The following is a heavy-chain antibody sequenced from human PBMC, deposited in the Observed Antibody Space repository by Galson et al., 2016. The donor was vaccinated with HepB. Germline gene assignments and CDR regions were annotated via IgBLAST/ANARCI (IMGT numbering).Heavy chain of an antibody. J-gene: IGHJ4*02. D-gene: IGHD3-3*01. CDR3: AREKQAADYDFWSGFGPFDY. V-gene: IGHV3-23*01. Sequence: SLRLSCAASGFTFSSHAMSWVRQAPGKGLEWISVISDSGVSTYYADSVKGRFTISRDNSENTVYLQMNSLRAEDTALYYCAREKQAADYDFWSGFGPFDYWGQGTLVTVSS. CDR2: ISDSGVST. CDR1: GFTFSSHA.